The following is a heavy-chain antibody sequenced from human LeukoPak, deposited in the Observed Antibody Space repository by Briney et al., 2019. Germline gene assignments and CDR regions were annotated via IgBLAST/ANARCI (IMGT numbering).Heavy chain of an antibody. Sequence: SETLPLTCTVSGGSISSHYWSWIRQAPGKGLECIGYIYISGATNYNPSLRSRVTLSLDPSRNQFSLRLTSVTAADTAVYYCARTARVFDSWGPGILVTVSS. CDR1: GGSISSHY. D-gene: IGHD3-10*01. J-gene: IGHJ4*02. V-gene: IGHV4-4*09. CDR2: IYISGAT. CDR3: ARTARVFDS.